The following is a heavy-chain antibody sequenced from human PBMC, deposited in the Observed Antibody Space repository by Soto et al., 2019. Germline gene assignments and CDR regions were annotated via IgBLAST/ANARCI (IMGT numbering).Heavy chain of an antibody. V-gene: IGHV3-23*01. CDR2: ISGSGGST. Sequence: EVQLLESGGGLVQPGGSLRLSCAASGFTFSSYAMSWVRQAPGKGLEWVSAISGSGGSTYYADSVKGRFTISRDNSKNTLYLQMNSLRAEDTAVYYCAKESADDFWSCYGNDAFDIWGQGTMVTVSS. D-gene: IGHD3-3*01. CDR1: GFTFSSYA. CDR3: AKESADDFWSCYGNDAFDI. J-gene: IGHJ3*02.